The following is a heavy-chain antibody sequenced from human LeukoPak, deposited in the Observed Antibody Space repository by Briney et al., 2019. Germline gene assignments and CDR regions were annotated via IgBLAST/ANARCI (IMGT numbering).Heavy chain of an antibody. Sequence: RGSRRLSWPVAGVTSGSYNIDCDRQAPGKGLEWVSSISFNSKFIYYADSVKGRFTISRDNAKDSLFLEMSSLRDEDTAVYDCGRDTGVLPNAMRTSDIWGQGTMVTVSS. J-gene: IGHJ3*02. D-gene: IGHD1-1*01. CDR2: ISFNSKFI. CDR1: GVTSGSYN. V-gene: IGHV3-21*01. CDR3: GRDTGVLPNAMRTSDI.